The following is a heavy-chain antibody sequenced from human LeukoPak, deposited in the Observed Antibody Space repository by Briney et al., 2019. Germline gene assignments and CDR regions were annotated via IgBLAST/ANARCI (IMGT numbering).Heavy chain of an antibody. Sequence: PSQTLSLTCTVSGGSISSGDYYWSWIRQPPGKGLEWIGYIYYSGSTYYNPSLKSRVTILVDTSKNQFSLKLTSVTAADTAVYYCASGGAYCGADCYLPAFGYWGQGTLVTVSP. CDR3: ASGGAYCGADCYLPAFGY. D-gene: IGHD2-21*02. J-gene: IGHJ4*02. V-gene: IGHV4-30-4*01. CDR2: IYYSGST. CDR1: GGSISSGDYY.